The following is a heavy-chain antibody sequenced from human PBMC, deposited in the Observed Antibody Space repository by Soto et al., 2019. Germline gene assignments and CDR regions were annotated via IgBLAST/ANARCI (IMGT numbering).Heavy chain of an antibody. Sequence: QVQLVESGGGVVQPGRSLRLSCAASGFTFTNYPMHWVRQAPGKGLAWVAVVSHDGINTYYADSVKGRFTISRDNSKNTLYLQLNSLRTEDTAVFYCAREKTVGGIRLDNWGQGTLVTVSS. CDR3: AREKTVGGIRLDN. CDR2: VSHDGINT. J-gene: IGHJ4*02. D-gene: IGHD1-26*01. V-gene: IGHV3-30-3*01. CDR1: GFTFTNYP.